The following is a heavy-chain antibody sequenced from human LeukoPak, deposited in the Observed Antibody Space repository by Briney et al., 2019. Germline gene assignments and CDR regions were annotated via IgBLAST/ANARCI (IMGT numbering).Heavy chain of an antibody. V-gene: IGHV3-23*01. CDR3: AKDIVVVPAAMRLRWDY. D-gene: IGHD2-2*01. CDR2: ISGSGGST. CDR1: GFTFSSYA. J-gene: IGHJ4*02. Sequence: PGGSLRLSCAASGFTFSSYAMSWVRQAPGKGLEWVSAISGSGGSTYYADSVKGRFTISRDNSKNTLYLQMNSLRAEDTAVYYCAKDIVVVPAAMRLRWDYWGQGTLVTVST.